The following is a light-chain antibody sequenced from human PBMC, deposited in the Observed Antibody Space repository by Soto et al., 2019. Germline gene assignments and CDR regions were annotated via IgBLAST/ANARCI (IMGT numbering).Light chain of an antibody. V-gene: IGKV3-20*01. CDR1: QSVSSSY. J-gene: IGKJ1*01. Sequence: EIVLTQSPGTLSLSPGERATLSCRASQSVSSSYLAWYQQKPGQAPRLLIYGASSRATGIPDRFSGSGSGTDFTVTISRLEPEDFAVYYCQQYGRSPNVWTFGQGTKVEIK. CDR3: QQYGRSPNVWT. CDR2: GAS.